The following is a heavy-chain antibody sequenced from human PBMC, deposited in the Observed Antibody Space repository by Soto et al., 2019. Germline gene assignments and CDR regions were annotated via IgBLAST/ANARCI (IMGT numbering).Heavy chain of an antibody. V-gene: IGHV1-18*04. CDR2: INTYSDRT. D-gene: IGHD2-8*02. Sequence: ASVKVSCKASGYTFINYGISWVRQAPGQGLEWLGWINTYSDRTNYAQEFQGRVSMTTEKSTSTVYMELGSLRSGDTALYYCARDYTGRGYFDHWGQGSLVTVCS. CDR3: ARDYTGRGYFDH. CDR1: GYTFINYG. J-gene: IGHJ4*02.